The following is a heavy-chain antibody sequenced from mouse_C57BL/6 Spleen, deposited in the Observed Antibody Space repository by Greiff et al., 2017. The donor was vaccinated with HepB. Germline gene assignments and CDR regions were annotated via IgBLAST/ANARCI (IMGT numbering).Heavy chain of an antibody. CDR3: ARGILRDDAMDY. D-gene: IGHD1-1*01. Sequence: DVQLQESGPGLVKPSQSLSLTCSVTGYSITSGYYWNWIRQFPGNKLEWMGYISYDGSNNYNPSLKNRISITRDTSKNQFFLKLNSVTTEDTATYYCARGILRDDAMDYWGQGTSVTVSS. V-gene: IGHV3-6*01. CDR2: ISYDGSN. J-gene: IGHJ4*01. CDR1: GYSITSGYY.